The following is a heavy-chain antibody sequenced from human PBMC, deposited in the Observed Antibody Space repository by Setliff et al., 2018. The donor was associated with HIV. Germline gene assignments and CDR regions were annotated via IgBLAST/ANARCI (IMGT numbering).Heavy chain of an antibody. V-gene: IGHV4-31*03. J-gene: IGHJ5*02. Sequence: TLSLTCSISGGSIISGGYYWSWIRQHPEKGLEWIGYIYFTGKTYYNPSLKSRVSISVDTSKDQFSLNLKSVTAADTATYYCARDLTSNSNCFDPCSQGIPVTVSS. CDR1: GGSIISGGYY. D-gene: IGHD4-4*01. CDR2: IYFTGKT. CDR3: ARDLTSNSNCFDP.